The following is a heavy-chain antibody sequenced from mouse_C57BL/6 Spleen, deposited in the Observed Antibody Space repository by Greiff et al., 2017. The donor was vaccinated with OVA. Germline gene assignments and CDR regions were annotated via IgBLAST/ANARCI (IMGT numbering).Heavy chain of an antibody. D-gene: IGHD1-1*01. Sequence: VQLQQPGAELVKPGASVKMSCKASGYPFTSYWLTWVKQRPGQGLEWIGDIYPGSGSTNYNEKFKSKATLTVDTSSSTAYMQLSSLTSEDSAVYYCARWYYGSSLDYWGQGTTLTVSS. CDR3: ARWYYGSSLDY. V-gene: IGHV1-55*01. CDR1: GYPFTSYW. CDR2: IYPGSGST. J-gene: IGHJ2*01.